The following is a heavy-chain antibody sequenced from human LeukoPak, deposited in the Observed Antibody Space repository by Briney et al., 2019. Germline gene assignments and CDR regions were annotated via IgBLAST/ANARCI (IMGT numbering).Heavy chain of an antibody. Sequence: ASVKVSCKASGYTCTNYAASWLRQAPGQTLEWMGWVSAYSGNTNYVQNFHDRVTMTTDTSTTTAYMELRSLTSEDTAVYYCAREGRLMSDTTVHPWGQGTLVTVSP. CDR3: AREGRLMSDTTVHP. CDR1: GYTCTNYA. D-gene: IGHD2/OR15-2a*01. CDR2: VSAYSGNT. J-gene: IGHJ5*02. V-gene: IGHV1-18*01.